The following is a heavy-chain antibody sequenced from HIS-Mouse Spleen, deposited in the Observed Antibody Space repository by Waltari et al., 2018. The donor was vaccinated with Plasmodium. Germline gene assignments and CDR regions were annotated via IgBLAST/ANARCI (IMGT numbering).Heavy chain of an antibody. D-gene: IGHD3-10*01. CDR3: ASSGSGSYYY. CDR1: GGSFSGSY. CDR2: INHSGSP. Sequence: QVQLQKWGAGLLKPSETLSLTCAVYGGSFSGSYWSWIRQPTGTGLEWIGEINHSGSPNYNPSLKSRVTISVDTSKNQFSLKLSSVTAADTAVYYCASSGSGSYYYWGQGTLVTVSS. V-gene: IGHV4-34*01. J-gene: IGHJ4*02.